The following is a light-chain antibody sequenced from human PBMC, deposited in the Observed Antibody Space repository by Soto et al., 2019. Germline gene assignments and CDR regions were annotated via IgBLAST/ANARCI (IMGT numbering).Light chain of an antibody. J-gene: IGKJ4*01. CDR3: QQRSVWPLT. Sequence: EIVLTQFPATLSLSPGDGATLSCRASQSVSSYLAWYQQKRGQAPRLLIYDSSNRATGIPARFSGGGSGTDFSLIISSLEPEDFAVYYCQQRSVWPLTFGGGTKVDIK. V-gene: IGKV3-11*01. CDR2: DSS. CDR1: QSVSSY.